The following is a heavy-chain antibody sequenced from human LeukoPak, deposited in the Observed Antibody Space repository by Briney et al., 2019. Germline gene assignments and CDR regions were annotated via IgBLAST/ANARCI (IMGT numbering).Heavy chain of an antibody. V-gene: IGHV1-18*01. CDR1: GYTFTSYG. CDR3: ARDLRNSAPPRTYYFDY. Sequence: VKVSCKASGYTFTSYGISWVRQAPGQGLERMGWISAYNGNTNYAQKLQGRVTMTTDTSTSTAYMELRSLRSDDTAVYYCARDLRNSAPPRTYYFDYWGQGTLVTVSS. D-gene: IGHD1-7*01. J-gene: IGHJ4*02. CDR2: ISAYNGNT.